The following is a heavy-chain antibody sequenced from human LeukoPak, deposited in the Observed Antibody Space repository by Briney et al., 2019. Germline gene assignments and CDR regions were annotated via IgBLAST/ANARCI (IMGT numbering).Heavy chain of an antibody. Sequence: GGSLRLSCAASGFTFSSYAMSWVRQAPGKGLEWVSAISGSGSSTYYADSVKGRFTISRDNSKNTLYLQMNSLRAEDTAVYYCAKRDDFWSGYYVYWGQGTLVTVSS. CDR3: AKRDDFWSGYYVY. J-gene: IGHJ4*02. V-gene: IGHV3-23*01. CDR2: ISGSGSST. CDR1: GFTFSSYA. D-gene: IGHD3-3*01.